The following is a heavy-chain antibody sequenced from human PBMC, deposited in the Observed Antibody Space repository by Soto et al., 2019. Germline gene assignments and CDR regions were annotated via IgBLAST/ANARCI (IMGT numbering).Heavy chain of an antibody. CDR1: GYRFTTYW. V-gene: IGHV5-10-1*01. D-gene: IGHD3-10*01. J-gene: IGHJ6*02. CDR3: ARCFMVRGVIFRDYYYYGMDV. Sequence: LGESLKISCKGFGYRFTTYWIGWVRQMPGKGLEWMGRIDPSDSYTNYSPSFQGHVTISADKSISTAYLQWSSLKASDTAMYYCARCFMVRGVIFRDYYYYGMDVWGQGTTVTVSS. CDR2: IDPSDSYT.